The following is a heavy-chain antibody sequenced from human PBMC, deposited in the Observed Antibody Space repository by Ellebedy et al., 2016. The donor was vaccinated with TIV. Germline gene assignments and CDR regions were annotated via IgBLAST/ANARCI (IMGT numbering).Heavy chain of an antibody. V-gene: IGHV3-23*01. CDR1: GFTFGCCA. CDR2: ISNGGDTT. CDR3: AKGLGCSGGDCYSGHAFDI. Sequence: PGGSLRLSCAASGFTFGCCAMSWVRQAPGKGLEWVSVISNGGDTTYADSVKGRFTISRDNSKNTLYLQMNSLRADDTAIYYCAKGLGCSGGDCYSGHAFDIWGQGTMVTVSS. D-gene: IGHD2-15*01. J-gene: IGHJ3*02.